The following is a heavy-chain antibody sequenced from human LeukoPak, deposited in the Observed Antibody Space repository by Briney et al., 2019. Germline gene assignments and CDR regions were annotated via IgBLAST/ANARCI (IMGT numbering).Heavy chain of an antibody. CDR2: INPNSGGT. Sequence: ASVKVSCKASGYTFTGYYMHWVRQAPGQGLEWMGWINPNSGGTNYAQKFQGRVTMTRDTSISTAYMELSSLRSEDTAVYYCASSPLSGYAQYYFDYWGQGTLVTVSS. CDR1: GYTFTGYY. CDR3: ASSPLSGYAQYYFDY. D-gene: IGHD5-12*01. J-gene: IGHJ4*02. V-gene: IGHV1-2*02.